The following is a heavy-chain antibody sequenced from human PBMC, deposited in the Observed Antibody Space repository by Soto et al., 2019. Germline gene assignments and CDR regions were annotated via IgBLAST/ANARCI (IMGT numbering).Heavy chain of an antibody. D-gene: IGHD3-3*01. CDR2: IIPIFGTA. J-gene: IGHJ6*02. CDR3: ARDYDFWSGYYTGVYYCGMDV. Sequence: GASVKVSCKASGGTFSSYSISWVLQAPGQGLEWMGGIIPIFGTANYAPKFQGRVTITADKSTSTAYMELSSLRSEDTAVYYCARDYDFWSGYYTGVYYCGMDVWGQGTTVTVSS. CDR1: GGTFSSYS. V-gene: IGHV1-69*06.